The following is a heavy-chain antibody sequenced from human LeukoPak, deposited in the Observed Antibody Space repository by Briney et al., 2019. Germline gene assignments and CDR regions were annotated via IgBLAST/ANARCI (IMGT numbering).Heavy chain of an antibody. CDR1: GYTFTSYD. J-gene: IGHJ4*02. Sequence: VASVKVSCKASGYTFTSYDINWVRQAIGQGLEWMGWMNPNSGNTGYAQKFQGRVTMTRNTSISTAYMELSSLRSEDTAVYYCARDSPIVGATLGYWGQGTLVTVSS. D-gene: IGHD1-26*01. V-gene: IGHV1-8*01. CDR2: MNPNSGNT. CDR3: ARDSPIVGATLGY.